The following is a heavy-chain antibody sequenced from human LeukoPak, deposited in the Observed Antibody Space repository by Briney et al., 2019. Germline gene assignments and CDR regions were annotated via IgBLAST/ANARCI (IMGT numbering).Heavy chain of an antibody. CDR2: IYYSGST. CDR3: ARQKVIDGMDV. D-gene: IGHD2/OR15-2a*01. Sequence: SETLSLTCTVSGGSISSGSYYWTWIRQPPGEGLEWIGYIYYSGSTYYNPSLKSRVTISVDTSKNQFSLKLSSVTAADTAVYYCARQKVIDGMDVWGQGTTVTVSS. J-gene: IGHJ6*02. V-gene: IGHV4-31*03. CDR1: GGSISSGSYY.